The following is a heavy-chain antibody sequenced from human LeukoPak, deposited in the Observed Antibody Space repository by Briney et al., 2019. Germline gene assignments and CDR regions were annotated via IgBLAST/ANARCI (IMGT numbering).Heavy chain of an antibody. CDR1: GGTFSSYA. CDR2: IIPIFGTA. Sequence: ASVKVSCKASGGTFSSYAISWVRQAPGQGLEWMGGIIPIFGTANYAQKFQGRVTITADKSTSTAYMELSSLRSEDTAVYYCARTLPLWFGELLSQESVNWFDPWGQGTLVTVSS. V-gene: IGHV1-69*06. J-gene: IGHJ5*02. D-gene: IGHD3-10*01. CDR3: ARTLPLWFGELLSQESVNWFDP.